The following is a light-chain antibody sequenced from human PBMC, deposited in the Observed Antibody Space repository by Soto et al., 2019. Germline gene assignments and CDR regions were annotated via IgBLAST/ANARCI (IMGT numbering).Light chain of an antibody. V-gene: IGKV3-20*01. J-gene: IGKJ4*01. CDR1: QSVSSSY. CDR2: GAS. Sequence: EIVLTQSPGTLSLSPGERATLSCRASQSVSSSYLAWYQKKPGQAPRLLIYGASSRATGITDRFSGSGSGTDYTLTISRLEPEYCAVYYCQQYCSSPLTFGGGTKVEIK. CDR3: QQYCSSPLT.